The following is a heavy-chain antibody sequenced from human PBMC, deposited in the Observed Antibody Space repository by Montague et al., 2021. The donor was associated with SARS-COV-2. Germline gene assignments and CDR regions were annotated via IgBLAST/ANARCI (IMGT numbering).Heavy chain of an antibody. Sequence: SETLSLTCTVSGGSISSSSYYWGWIRQPPGKGLEWIGGIYDSGSTYYNPSLKSRVTVAVDTSKNQFSLKLISVTAADTAVYYCARDHVYNWNYYYNYGLDVWGQGTTVTVSS. V-gene: IGHV4-39*07. J-gene: IGHJ6*02. CDR2: IYDSGST. D-gene: IGHD1-20*01. CDR1: GGSISSSSYY. CDR3: ARDHVYNWNYYYNYGLDV.